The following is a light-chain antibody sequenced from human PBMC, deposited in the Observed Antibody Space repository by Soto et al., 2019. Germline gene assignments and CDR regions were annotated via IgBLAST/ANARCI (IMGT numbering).Light chain of an antibody. J-gene: IGKJ3*01. Sequence: ESVLTQSPGTLSMSPGERATLSCRASQSVSSSYSAWYQQKPGQAPRLLIYGASSRATGIPDRFSGSGSGTDFTLTISSLEPEDGAVYYCQQYGSSPFTFGPGTKVDIK. CDR2: GAS. V-gene: IGKV3-20*01. CDR3: QQYGSSPFT. CDR1: QSVSSSY.